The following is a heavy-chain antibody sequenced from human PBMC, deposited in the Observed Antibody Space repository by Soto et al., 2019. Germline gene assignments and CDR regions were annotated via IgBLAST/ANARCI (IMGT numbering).Heavy chain of an antibody. CDR2: IRSKANSYAT. J-gene: IGHJ4*02. Sequence: GGSLRLSCAASGFTFSGSAMHWVRQASGKGLEWVGRIRSKANSYATAYAASVKGRFTISRDDSKNTAYLQMNSLKTEDTAVYYCTRLHGGNSSVDYWGQGTLVTVSS. D-gene: IGHD2-21*02. CDR1: GFTFSGSA. V-gene: IGHV3-73*01. CDR3: TRLHGGNSSVDY.